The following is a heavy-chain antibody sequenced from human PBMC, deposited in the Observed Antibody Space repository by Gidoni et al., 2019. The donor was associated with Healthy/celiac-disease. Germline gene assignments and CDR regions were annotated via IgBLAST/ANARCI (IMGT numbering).Heavy chain of an antibody. Sequence: EVQLVESGGGLVQPGRSLRLSCAASGFTLHDYAMHWVRQAPGKGLEWVSGISWNSGSIGYADSVKGRFTISRDNAKNSLYLQMNSLRAEDTALYYCAKGYYSSSWYYFDYWGQGTLVTVSS. CDR2: ISWNSGSI. D-gene: IGHD6-13*01. CDR3: AKGYYSSSWYYFDY. CDR1: GFTLHDYA. V-gene: IGHV3-9*01. J-gene: IGHJ4*02.